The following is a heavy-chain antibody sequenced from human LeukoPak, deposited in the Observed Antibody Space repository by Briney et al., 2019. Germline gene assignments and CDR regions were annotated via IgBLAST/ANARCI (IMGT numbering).Heavy chain of an antibody. CDR1: GFTFSLYA. V-gene: IGHV3-23*01. Sequence: GGSLRLSCAASGFTFSLYAMSWVRQAPGKGLDWVSGISGSGGRRYYADSVKGRFTISRDNSKNTLYLQMNSLRAEDTAVYYCAKPRYSSSWYWFHPWGQGTLVTVSS. D-gene: IGHD6-13*01. J-gene: IGHJ5*02. CDR3: AKPRYSSSWYWFHP. CDR2: ISGSGGRR.